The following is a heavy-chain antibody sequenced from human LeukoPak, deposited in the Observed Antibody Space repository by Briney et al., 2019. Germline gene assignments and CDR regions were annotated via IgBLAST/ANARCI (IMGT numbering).Heavy chain of an antibody. Sequence: SVKVSCKASGDTFTTYAIIWVRQAPGQGFEWMGGIIPMFGTPNYAQRLQRRVTITADKSTKTAYMELRSLRYEDTAVYFCARAGIPGYCTNVTCSNWLDPWGQGTLVTVSS. D-gene: IGHD2-8*01. CDR1: GDTFTTYA. J-gene: IGHJ5*02. CDR3: ARAGIPGYCTNVTCSNWLDP. V-gene: IGHV1-69*06. CDR2: IIPMFGTP.